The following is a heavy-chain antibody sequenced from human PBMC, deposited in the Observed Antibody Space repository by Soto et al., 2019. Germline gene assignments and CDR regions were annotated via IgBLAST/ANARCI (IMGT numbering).Heavy chain of an antibody. D-gene: IGHD4-17*01. CDR3: AKSMVGTHDYGDFDY. J-gene: IGHJ4*02. CDR2: IIPIFGTA. Sequence: QVQLVQSGAEVKKPGSSVKVSCKASGGTFSSYAISWVRQAPGQGLEWMGGIIPIFGTANYAQKFQGRVTITADEATSTAYMELSSLRSEDTAVYYCAKSMVGTHDYGDFDYWGQGTLVTVSS. CDR1: GGTFSSYA. V-gene: IGHV1-69*01.